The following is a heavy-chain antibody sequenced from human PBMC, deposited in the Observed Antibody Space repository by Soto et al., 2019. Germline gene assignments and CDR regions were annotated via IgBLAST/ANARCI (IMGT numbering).Heavy chain of an antibody. Sequence: ASVKVSCKASGYPFTTHAMHWVRQAPGQGLEWMGWINAGSGNTKYSERFQGRVTITRDTSAATAYMELSSLRSDDTAVYFCAREHDYLTAYSFDYWGRGNLLTVSS. CDR3: AREHDYLTAYSFDY. D-gene: IGHD3-9*01. J-gene: IGHJ4*01. CDR2: INAGSGNT. V-gene: IGHV1-3*01. CDR1: GYPFTTHA.